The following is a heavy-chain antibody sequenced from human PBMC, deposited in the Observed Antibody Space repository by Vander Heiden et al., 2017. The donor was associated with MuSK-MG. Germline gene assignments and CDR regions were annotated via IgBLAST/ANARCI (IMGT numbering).Heavy chain of an antibody. V-gene: IGHV4-34*01. CDR1: GGSFSGYY. D-gene: IGHD2-2*01. J-gene: IGHJ6*03. Sequence: QVQLQQWGAGLLKPSETLSLTCAVYGGSFSGYYWSWIRQPPGKGLEWIGEINHSGSTNYNPSLKSRVTISVDTSKNQFSLKLSSVTAADTAVYYCARGGRSCSSTSCYYYYYYMDVWGKGTTVTVSS. CDR2: INHSGST. CDR3: ARGGRSCSSTSCYYYYYYMDV.